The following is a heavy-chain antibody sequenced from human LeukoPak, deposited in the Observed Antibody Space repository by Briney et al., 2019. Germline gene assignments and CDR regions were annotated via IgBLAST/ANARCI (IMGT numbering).Heavy chain of an antibody. CDR3: ARQYSGSYYHYYYGMDV. Sequence: GGSLRLSCAASGFTFSSYAMHWVRQAPGKGLEWVAVIWYDGSNKYYADSVKGRFTISRDNSKNTLYLQMNSLRAEDTAVYYCARQYSGSYYHYYYGMDVWGQGTTVTVSS. D-gene: IGHD1-26*01. V-gene: IGHV3-33*08. CDR1: GFTFSSYA. J-gene: IGHJ6*02. CDR2: IWYDGSNK.